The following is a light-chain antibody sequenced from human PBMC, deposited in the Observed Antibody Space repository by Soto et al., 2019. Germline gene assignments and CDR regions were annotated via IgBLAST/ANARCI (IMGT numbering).Light chain of an antibody. V-gene: IGLV2-8*01. J-gene: IGLJ3*02. CDR1: SSDVGGYNF. CDR2: DVT. Sequence: QSALTQPPSASGSPGQSGTISCTGSSSDVGGYNFVAWFQQYPGKAPKFVIFDVTKRPSGVPDRFSGSKSGNTAYLTVSGLQAEDEADYYCCSHAGSSTVFGGGTKLTVL. CDR3: CSHAGSSTV.